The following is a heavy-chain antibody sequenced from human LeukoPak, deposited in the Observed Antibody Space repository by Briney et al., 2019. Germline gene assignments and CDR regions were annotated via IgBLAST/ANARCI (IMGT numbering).Heavy chain of an antibody. J-gene: IGHJ4*02. Sequence: PSETLSLTCAVYGGSFIGYYWSWIRQPPGKGLEWIGEINHSGSTNYNPSLKSRVTISVDTSKNQFSLKLSSVTAADTALYYCAREFTIFGVVLFDYWGQGTLVTVSS. V-gene: IGHV4-34*01. CDR1: GGSFIGYY. CDR2: INHSGST. D-gene: IGHD3-3*01. CDR3: AREFTIFGVVLFDY.